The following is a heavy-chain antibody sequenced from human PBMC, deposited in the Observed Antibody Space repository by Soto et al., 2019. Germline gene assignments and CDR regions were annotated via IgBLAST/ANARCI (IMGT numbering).Heavy chain of an antibody. J-gene: IGHJ6*02. CDR1: GYTLTELS. CDR3: ATDPSNRPSSSSRYYYCGMDV. V-gene: IGHV1-24*01. D-gene: IGHD6-6*01. Sequence: QVQLVQSGAEVKKPGASVKVSCKVSGYTLTELSMHWVRQAPGKGLEWMGGFDPEDGETIYAQKFQGRVTMTEDTSTDTAYMELSSLRSEDTAVYYCATDPSNRPSSSSRYYYCGMDVWGQGTTVTVSS. CDR2: FDPEDGET.